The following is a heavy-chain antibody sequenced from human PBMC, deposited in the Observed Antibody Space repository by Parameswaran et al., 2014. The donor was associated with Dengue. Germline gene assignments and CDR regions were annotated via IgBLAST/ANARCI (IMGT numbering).Heavy chain of an antibody. D-gene: IGHD2-2*01. CDR2: MNPNSGNT. V-gene: IGHV1-8*01. J-gene: IGHJ4*02. CDR3: ARDPAAKYVDY. Sequence: WVRQAPGQGLEWMGWMNPNSGNTGYAQKFQGRVTMTRNTSISTAYMELSSLRSEDTAVYYCARDPAAKYVDYWGQGTLVTVSS.